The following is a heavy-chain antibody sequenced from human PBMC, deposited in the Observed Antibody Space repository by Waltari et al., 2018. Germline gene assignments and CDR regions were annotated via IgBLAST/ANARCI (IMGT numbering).Heavy chain of an antibody. D-gene: IGHD2-15*01. CDR2: NHYTGNT. CDR3: ARHRARACSGGTCWFDWFDP. J-gene: IGHJ5*02. CDR1: GGSLSSSDYY. V-gene: IGHV4-39*01. Sequence: QLQLQESGPGLVKPSETLSLTCTVSGGSLSSSDYYWGWIRQPPGKGLGWIGNNHYTGNTQHTPARKSRLTIFVDTSNRQFSLKLTSVTAADTAVYYCARHRARACSGGTCWFDWFDPWGQGTRVTDSS.